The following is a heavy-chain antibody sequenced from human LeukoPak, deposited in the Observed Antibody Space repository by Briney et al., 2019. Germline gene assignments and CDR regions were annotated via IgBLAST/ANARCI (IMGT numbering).Heavy chain of an antibody. J-gene: IGHJ4*02. D-gene: IGHD2-21*01. V-gene: IGHV3-7*01. Sequence: PGGSLRLSCAASGFTFSSSWMSWVRQAPGKGLEWVASINQGGGDTYYVESVKGRFTISRDNAMNSFFLQMNNLRVEDTAVYYCARLLGDRTIYDYWGQGTLVTVSS. CDR2: INQGGGDT. CDR1: GFTFSSSW. CDR3: ARLLGDRTIYDY.